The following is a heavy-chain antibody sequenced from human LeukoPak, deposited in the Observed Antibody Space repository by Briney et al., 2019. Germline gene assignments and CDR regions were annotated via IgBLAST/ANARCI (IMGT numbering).Heavy chain of an antibody. CDR2: IYYSGST. V-gene: IGHV4-39*01. CDR3: ASITYYYDSSGYSDY. CDR1: GGSISSSSYY. J-gene: IGHJ4*02. D-gene: IGHD3-22*01. Sequence: SETLSLTCTVSGGSISSSSYYWGWIRQPPGKGLEWIGTIYYSGSTYYNPSLKSRVTISVDTSKNQFSLKLSSVTAADTAVYYCASITYYYDSSGYSDYWGQGTLVTVSS.